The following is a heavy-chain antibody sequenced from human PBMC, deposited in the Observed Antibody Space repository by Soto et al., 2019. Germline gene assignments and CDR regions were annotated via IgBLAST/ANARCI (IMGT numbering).Heavy chain of an antibody. J-gene: IGHJ4*02. Sequence: EVQLLESGGGLVQPGGSLRLSCAASGFTFSNYAVTWXXXXXXXXXEWVSTISGSGGSTYYADSVKGRFTISRDNSKXXXXXXXXXXXXXXXXXXXXXXXXXXXXXEIDYWGQGTLVTVSS. CDR2: ISGSGGST. CDR1: GFTFSNYA. V-gene: IGHV3-23*01. CDR3: XXXXXXXXXEIDY.